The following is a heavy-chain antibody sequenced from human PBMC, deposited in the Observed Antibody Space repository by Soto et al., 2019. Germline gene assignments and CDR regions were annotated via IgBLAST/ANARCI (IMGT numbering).Heavy chain of an antibody. Sequence: ASVKVSCKASGYTFTGYYMHWVRQAPGQGLEWMGWINPNSGGTNYAQKFQGWVTMTRDTSISTAYMELSRLRSDDTAVYYCARLPICSGGSCFPGNLGYYYGMDVWGQGTTVTVSS. CDR3: ARLPICSGGSCFPGNLGYYYGMDV. D-gene: IGHD2-15*01. V-gene: IGHV1-2*04. CDR1: GYTFTGYY. CDR2: INPNSGGT. J-gene: IGHJ6*02.